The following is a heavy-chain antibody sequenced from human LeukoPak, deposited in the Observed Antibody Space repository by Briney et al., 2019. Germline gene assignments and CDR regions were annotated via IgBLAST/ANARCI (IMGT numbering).Heavy chain of an antibody. CDR3: ARGDGIVVVPAAGDY. D-gene: IGHD2-2*01. CDR2: ISYDGSNK. J-gene: IGHJ4*02. CDR1: GFIFSSYA. V-gene: IGHV3-30-3*01. Sequence: GGSLRLSCAASGFIFSSYAMHWVRQAPGKGLEWVAVISYDGSNKYYANSVKGRFTISRDNSKNTLYLQMNSLRAEDTAVYYCARGDGIVVVPAAGDYWGQGTLVTVSS.